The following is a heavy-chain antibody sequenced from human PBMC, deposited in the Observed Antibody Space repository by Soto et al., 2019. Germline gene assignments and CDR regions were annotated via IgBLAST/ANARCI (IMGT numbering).Heavy chain of an antibody. CDR1: GYTFTSYG. CDR2: ISAYNDNT. CDR3: ARDPHIVVVIATLRKYDAFDI. Sequence: ASVKVSCKASGYTFTSYGISWVRQAPGQGLEWMGWISAYNDNTNYAQKLQGRVTMTTDTSTSTAYMELRSLRSDDTAVYYCARDPHIVVVIATLRKYDAFDIWGQGTMVTVSS. D-gene: IGHD2-21*01. V-gene: IGHV1-18*01. J-gene: IGHJ3*02.